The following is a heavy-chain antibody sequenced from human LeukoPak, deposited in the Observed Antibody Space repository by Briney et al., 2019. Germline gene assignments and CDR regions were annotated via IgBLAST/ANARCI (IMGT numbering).Heavy chain of an antibody. CDR3: ARYSYGYYLDY. J-gene: IGHJ4*02. D-gene: IGHD5-18*01. CDR2: ISYSGST. V-gene: IGHV4-59*01. Sequence: PSETLSLTCTVSGGSISNYYWSWIRQPPGKGLEWIGYISYSGSTKYNPSLKSRVTMSVGSSKNQFSLKLGSVTAADTAVYYCARYSYGYYLDYWGQGTLVTVSS. CDR1: GGSISNYY.